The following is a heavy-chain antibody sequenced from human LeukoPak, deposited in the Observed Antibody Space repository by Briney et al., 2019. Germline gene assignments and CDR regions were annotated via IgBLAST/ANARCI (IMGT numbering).Heavy chain of an antibody. CDR3: ARGGLGIGDVDI. Sequence: QPGRSLRLSCAASGFTFSSYGMHWVRQAPGKGLEWVAAIWYDGSNKYYADSVKGRFTISRDNSKNTLYLQMNSLRAEDTAVYYCARGGLGIGDVDIWGQGTMVTVSS. CDR1: GFTFSSYG. V-gene: IGHV3-33*01. J-gene: IGHJ3*02. CDR2: IWYDGSNK. D-gene: IGHD3/OR15-3a*01.